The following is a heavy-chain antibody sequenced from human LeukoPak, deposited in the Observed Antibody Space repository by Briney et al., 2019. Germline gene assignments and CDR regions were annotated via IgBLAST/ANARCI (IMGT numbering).Heavy chain of an antibody. J-gene: IGHJ5*02. Sequence: ASVKVSCKASGYTFTSYGISWVRQAPGQGLEWMGWISAYNGNTNYAQKLQCRVTMTTDTSTSTAYMELRSLRSDDTAVYYCARGPIAGSSGFEFDPWGQGTLVTVSS. CDR3: ARGPIAGSSGFEFDP. CDR2: ISAYNGNT. CDR1: GYTFTSYG. V-gene: IGHV1-18*01. D-gene: IGHD2-21*01.